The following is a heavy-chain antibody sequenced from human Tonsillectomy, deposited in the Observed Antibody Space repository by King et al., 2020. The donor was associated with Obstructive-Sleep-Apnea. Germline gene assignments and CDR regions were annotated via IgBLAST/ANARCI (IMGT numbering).Heavy chain of an antibody. Sequence: VQLQESGPGLVKPSGTLSLTGAVAGGSISSSNWWSWVRQPPGKGLEGIREIYSSGRTNYNPSLKSRVTISVDKSKNQFSLKLSSVTAADTAVYYCAYDSSGYAGFDYWGQGTLVTVSS. CDR1: GGSISSSNW. CDR3: AYDSSGYAGFDY. J-gene: IGHJ4*02. V-gene: IGHV4-4*02. D-gene: IGHD3-22*01. CDR2: IYSSGRT.